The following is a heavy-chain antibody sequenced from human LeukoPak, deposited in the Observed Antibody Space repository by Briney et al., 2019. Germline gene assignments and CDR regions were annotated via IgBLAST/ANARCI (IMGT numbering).Heavy chain of an antibody. J-gene: IGHJ4*02. D-gene: IGHD6-19*01. CDR1: GFTFSNYG. Sequence: GGSLRLSCAASGFTFSNYGMHWVRQAPGKGLEWVAVIRYDGSNKYYADSVKGRFTISRDNSKSTLYLQMTSLRGEDTAVYYCARDPCKAVAGTCADYWGQGTLVTVSS. CDR2: IRYDGSNK. CDR3: ARDPCKAVAGTCADY. V-gene: IGHV3-30*02.